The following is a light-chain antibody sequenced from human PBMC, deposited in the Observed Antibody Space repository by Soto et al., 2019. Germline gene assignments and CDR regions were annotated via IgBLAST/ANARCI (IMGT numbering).Light chain of an antibody. J-gene: IGKJ5*01. Sequence: DIQMTQSPSSLSASVGDGVTITCRASQSISSYLNWYQQKPGKAPKLLIYAASSLQSGVPSRFSGSGSGTDFTLTISSLQPEDFATYYCQQSYSTRITFGQGTRLE. CDR2: AAS. CDR1: QSISSY. V-gene: IGKV1-39*01. CDR3: QQSYSTRIT.